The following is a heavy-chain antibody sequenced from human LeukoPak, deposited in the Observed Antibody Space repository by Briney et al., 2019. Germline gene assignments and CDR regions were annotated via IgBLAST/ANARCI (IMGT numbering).Heavy chain of an antibody. V-gene: IGHV3-30*03. Sequence: GGSLRLSCAASGFTFSSYGMHWVRQAPGKGLEWVAAISYDGNNKHYADSLKGRFTISRDNSKNTLYLQMTSLIPDDTALYYCARGRGVPTTLPEFDYWAREPWSPSPQ. D-gene: IGHD3-3*01. CDR2: ISYDGNNK. J-gene: IGHJ4*02. CDR1: GFTFSSYG. CDR3: ARGRGVPTTLPEFDY.